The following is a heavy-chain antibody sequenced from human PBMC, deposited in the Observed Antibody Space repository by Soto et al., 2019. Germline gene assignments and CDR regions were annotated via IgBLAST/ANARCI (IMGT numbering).Heavy chain of an antibody. J-gene: IGHJ6*02. D-gene: IGHD3-10*01. CDR1: GGSITNYY. Sequence: QVQLQESGPGLVKPSETLSLTCTVSGGSITNYYCSWFRQPPGKGLEWIGYIQYSGYSAYNLSLKRRITMSMDTSKTSFSMMLESVTAAETAVYYCARHGFGTLQGLVAVWGQGTTVIVSS. V-gene: IGHV4-59*08. CDR3: ARHGFGTLQGLVAV. CDR2: IQYSGYS.